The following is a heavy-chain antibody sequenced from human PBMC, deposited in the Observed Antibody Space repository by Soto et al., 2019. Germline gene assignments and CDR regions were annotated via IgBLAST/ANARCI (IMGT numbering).Heavy chain of an antibody. CDR2: ISYDGSNK. D-gene: IGHD6-19*01. Sequence: QVQLVESGGGVVQPGRSLRLSCAASGFTFSSYGMHWVRQAPGKGLEWVAVISYDGSNKYYADSVKGRFTISRDNSKNTLYLKMNSLRDEDTAVYYCAKESLRRAVAGTEGDYYGIDVWGQGTTVTVSS. CDR1: GFTFSSYG. CDR3: AKESLRRAVAGTEGDYYGIDV. V-gene: IGHV3-30*18. J-gene: IGHJ6*02.